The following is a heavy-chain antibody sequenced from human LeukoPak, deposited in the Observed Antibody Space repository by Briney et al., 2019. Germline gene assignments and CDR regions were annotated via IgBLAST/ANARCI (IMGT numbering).Heavy chain of an antibody. CDR1: GFSFSSYA. CDR3: AKDQVVVVPVSLFDP. V-gene: IGHV3-23*01. CDR2: ISGSGGST. J-gene: IGHJ5*02. D-gene: IGHD2-2*01. Sequence: QAGGSLRLSCAASGFSFSSYAMSWVRQAPGKGLEWVSAISGSGGSTYYADSVKGRFTISRDNSKNTLYLQMNSLRAEDTAVYYCAKDQVVVVPVSLFDPWGQGTLVTVSS.